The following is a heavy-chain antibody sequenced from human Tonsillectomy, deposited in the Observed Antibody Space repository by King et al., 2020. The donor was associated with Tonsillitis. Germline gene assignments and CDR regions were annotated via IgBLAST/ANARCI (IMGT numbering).Heavy chain of an antibody. CDR3: ARESRDGYNFDY. Sequence: QLVQSGAEVKKPGESLKISCKGFEYSFSNYWIGWVRQMPGRGLEWMGIIYPDDSDTRYRPSFQDQVIMSADKSINTAYLQWSSLEASDSAMYYCARESRDGYNFDYWGQGTLVTVS. D-gene: IGHD5-24*01. J-gene: IGHJ4*02. V-gene: IGHV5-51*03. CDR2: IYPDDSDT. CDR1: EYSFSNYW.